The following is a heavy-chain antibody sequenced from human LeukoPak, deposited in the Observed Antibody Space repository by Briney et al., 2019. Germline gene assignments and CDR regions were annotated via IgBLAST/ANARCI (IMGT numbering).Heavy chain of an antibody. Sequence: GGTLRLSCAASGVTFTIYGMSWVRQAPEKGLERVDNIKPDSSETTDADSVRGRLTIFRDNAKVSVYLHMDSLRAEDAATYYCGREGFYFFDFWGQGTLVTVSS. CDR2: IKPDSSET. V-gene: IGHV3-7*01. CDR1: GVTFTIYG. CDR3: GREGFYFFDF. J-gene: IGHJ4*01.